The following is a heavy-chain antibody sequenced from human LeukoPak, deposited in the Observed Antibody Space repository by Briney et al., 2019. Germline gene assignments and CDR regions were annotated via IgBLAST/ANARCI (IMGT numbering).Heavy chain of an antibody. CDR3: AKDFNGRIGSGWFDP. CDR1: GFTFSGYA. J-gene: IGHJ5*02. V-gene: IGHV3-23*03. Sequence: PGGSLRLSCAASGFTFSGYAMNWVRQAPGKGLEWVSLIFASGSTTKYADSVKGRFTISRDNSKNTLYLQMNSLRAEDTAVYYCAKDFNGRIGSGWFDPWGQGTLVTVSS. D-gene: IGHD3-10*01. CDR2: IFASGSTT.